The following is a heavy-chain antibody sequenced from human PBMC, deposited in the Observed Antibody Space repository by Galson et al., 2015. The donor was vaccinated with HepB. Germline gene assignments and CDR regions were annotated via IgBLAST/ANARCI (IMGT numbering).Heavy chain of an antibody. V-gene: IGHV3-30*18. J-gene: IGHJ6*03. CDR3: AKDGHDIVVVPAAAPYYYYMDV. Sequence: SLRLSCAASGFTFSSYGMHWVRQAPGKGLEWVAVISYDGSNKYYADSVKGRFTISRDNSKNTLYLQMNSLRAEDTAVYYCAKDGHDIVVVPAAAPYYYYMDVWGKGTTVTVSS. CDR2: ISYDGSNK. D-gene: IGHD2-2*01. CDR1: GFTFSSYG.